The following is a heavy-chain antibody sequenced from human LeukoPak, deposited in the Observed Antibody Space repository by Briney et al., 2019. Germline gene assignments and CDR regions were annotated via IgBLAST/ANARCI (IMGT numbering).Heavy chain of an antibody. CDR3: ARSVATIFDYYMDV. CDR1: GGSISSYY. V-gene: IGHV4-59*01. CDR2: IYYRGTT. D-gene: IGHD5-24*01. Sequence: SETLSLTCTVSGGSISSYYWSWIRQPPGKGLEWIGHIYYRGTTKYIPSLKSRVTISLDMSKNQFSLKLTSATAADTAVYYCARSVATIFDYYMDVWGNGTTVTVSS. J-gene: IGHJ6*03.